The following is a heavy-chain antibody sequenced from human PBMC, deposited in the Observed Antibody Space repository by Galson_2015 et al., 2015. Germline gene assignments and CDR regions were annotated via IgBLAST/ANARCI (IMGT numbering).Heavy chain of an antibody. J-gene: IGHJ4*02. D-gene: IGHD1-14*01. CDR3: ARDRAGVPEIEY. Sequence: SLRLSCAASGFSFSTYGMHWVRQAPGKGPEWVAVISYDGSDKYYADSVKGRFTISRDNSKNTLYLQMNSLRADDTAVYYCARDRAGVPEIEYWGQGTLVTVSS. CDR2: ISYDGSDK. CDR1: GFSFSTYG. V-gene: IGHV3-30*03.